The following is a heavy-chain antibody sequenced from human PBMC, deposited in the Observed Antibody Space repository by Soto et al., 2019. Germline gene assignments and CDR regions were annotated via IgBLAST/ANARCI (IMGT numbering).Heavy chain of an antibody. Sequence: SETLSLTCTVSGGFISSYYWSWIRQSPGKGLELIGYIHHTGSTNYNPSLKSRVTMSLDTSRNQFSLKLYSVTAADTAVYYCARSIDSSGFYFSNCWGQGTLVTVSS. J-gene: IGHJ4*02. CDR3: ARSIDSSGFYFSNC. CDR2: IHHTGST. D-gene: IGHD3-22*01. CDR1: GGFISSYY. V-gene: IGHV4-59*01.